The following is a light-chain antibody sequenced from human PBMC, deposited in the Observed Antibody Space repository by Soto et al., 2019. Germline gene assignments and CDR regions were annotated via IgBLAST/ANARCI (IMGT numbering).Light chain of an antibody. CDR2: GES. CDR3: QQSYSTMWT. J-gene: IGKJ1*01. Sequence: EIVMTQSPATLSVSPGERATLSCRASQSVSSNLAWYQQEPGQAPRLLIYGESTRATGFPARFSGSGSGTEFTLTISSLQSEDFATYYCQQSYSTMWTFGQGTKV. V-gene: IGKV3-15*01. CDR1: QSVSSN.